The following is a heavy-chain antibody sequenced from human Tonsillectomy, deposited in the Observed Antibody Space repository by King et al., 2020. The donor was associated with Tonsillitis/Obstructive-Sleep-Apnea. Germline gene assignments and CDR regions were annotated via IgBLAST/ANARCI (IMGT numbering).Heavy chain of an antibody. J-gene: IGHJ5*02. CDR1: GFSLSTSGVG. D-gene: IGHD3-3*01. V-gene: IGHV2-5*02. CDR3: ARGGYDFWSGYPALNWFDP. CDR2: IYWDDDK. Sequence: VTLKESGPTLVKPTQTLTLTSTFSGFSLSTSGVGVGWIRQPPGKALEWLALIYWDDDKRYSPSLKSRLTITKDTSKNQVVLTMTNMDPVDTATYYCARGGYDFWSGYPALNWFDPWGQGTLVTVSS.